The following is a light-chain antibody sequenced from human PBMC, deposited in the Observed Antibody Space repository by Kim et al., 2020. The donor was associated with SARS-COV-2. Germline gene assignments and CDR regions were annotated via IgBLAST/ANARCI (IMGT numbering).Light chain of an antibody. CDR2: DVS. V-gene: IGLV2-14*03. J-gene: IGLJ2*01. Sequence: QSALTQPASVSGSPGQSITISCTGTISDICAFDYVSWYRQHPGKAPQLVIYDVSTRPSGISSRFSGSKSGITASLTISGLQAEDEADYFCSSYGSSSVLFGRGTQLTVL. CDR1: ISDICAFDY. CDR3: SSYGSSSVL.